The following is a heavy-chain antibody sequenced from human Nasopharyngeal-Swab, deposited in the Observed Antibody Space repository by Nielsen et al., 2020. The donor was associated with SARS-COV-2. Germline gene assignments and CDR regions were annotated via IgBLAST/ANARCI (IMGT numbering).Heavy chain of an antibody. Sequence: GGSLRLSCSASGFTFSSYAMHWVRQAPGKGLEYVSAISGNGGSTYYADSVKGRFTISRDNSKNTLYLQMSSLRAEDTAVYYCARDHGGNSGSFDYWGQGTLVTVSS. V-gene: IGHV3-64D*08. CDR1: GFTFSSYA. CDR2: ISGNGGST. CDR3: ARDHGGNSGSFDY. J-gene: IGHJ4*02. D-gene: IGHD4-23*01.